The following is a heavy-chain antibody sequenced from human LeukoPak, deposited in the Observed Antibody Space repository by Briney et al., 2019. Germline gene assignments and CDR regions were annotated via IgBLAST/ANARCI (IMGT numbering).Heavy chain of an antibody. CDR3: ARELGYYDSSALGYFDC. V-gene: IGHV4-31*03. CDR1: GGSVSSGSYY. Sequence: SGTLSLTCTVSGGSVSSGSYYWSWIRQFPGKGLEWIGYIYYSGNTYYNPSLKSRITMSVDTSENQFSLHLSSVTAADTAVYYCARELGYYDSSALGYFDCWGQGILVTVSS. CDR2: IYYSGNT. D-gene: IGHD3-22*01. J-gene: IGHJ4*02.